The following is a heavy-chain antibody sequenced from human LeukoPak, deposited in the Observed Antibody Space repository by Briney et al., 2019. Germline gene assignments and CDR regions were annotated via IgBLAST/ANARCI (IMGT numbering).Heavy chain of an antibody. J-gene: IGHJ5*02. CDR3: ARAEDQGRYFDWLPGFDP. V-gene: IGHV1-69*13. D-gene: IGHD3-9*01. CDR2: ILPIFGTA. Sequence: SVKVSCKAFGGTFSSYVINWVRQAPGQGLEWMGGILPIFGTAIYAQHFQGRLTITADESTNSAYMELNRLRSDDTAVYYCARAEDQGRYFDWLPGFDPWGQGTLVTVSS. CDR1: GGTFSSYV.